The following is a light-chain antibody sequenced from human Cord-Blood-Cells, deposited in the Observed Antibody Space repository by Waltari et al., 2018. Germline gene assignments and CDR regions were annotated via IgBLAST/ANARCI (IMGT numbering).Light chain of an antibody. CDR3: YSAADNNWV. CDR2: KDS. J-gene: IGLJ3*02. CDR1: VLAKKY. V-gene: IGLV3-27*01. Sequence: YKLTQPPSVSVSPGQTARHTCSGGVLAKKYARWFQQQPGQAPVLVIYKDSERPSGIPERFSGSSSGTTVTLTISGAQVEDEADYYCYSAADNNWVFGGGTKLTVL.